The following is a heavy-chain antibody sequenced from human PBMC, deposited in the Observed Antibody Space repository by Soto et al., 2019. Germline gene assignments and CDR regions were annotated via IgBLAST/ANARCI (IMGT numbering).Heavy chain of an antibody. Sequence: QVQLQESGPGLVKPSQTLSLTCIVSGDSISSGGYYWSWIRQDPGKGLEWIGYIYYTGSTYYNPSLQRRVTISVDTSENQFSLKLPSVTAADTAVYYCARRAWGSSHYYFDYWGQGTLVTVSS. J-gene: IGHJ4*02. CDR3: ARRAWGSSHYYFDY. CDR1: GDSISSGGYY. D-gene: IGHD6-13*01. CDR2: IYYTGST. V-gene: IGHV4-31*03.